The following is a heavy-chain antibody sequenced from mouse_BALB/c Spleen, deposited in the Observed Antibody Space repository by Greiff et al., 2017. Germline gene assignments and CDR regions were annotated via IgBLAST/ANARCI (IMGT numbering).Heavy chain of an antibody. CDR1: GFSLTGYG. J-gene: IGHJ4*01. CDR2: IWGDGST. D-gene: IGHD4-1*01. Sequence: VQLQESGPGLVAPSQSLSITCTASGFSLTGYGVNWVRQPPGKGLEWLGMIWGDGSTNYNSALKSRLSTSKDNSKSQVSLKMNSLQTDDTASYYCARNGTCAMDYWGQGTSVTVSS. CDR3: ARNGTCAMDY. V-gene: IGHV2-6-7*01.